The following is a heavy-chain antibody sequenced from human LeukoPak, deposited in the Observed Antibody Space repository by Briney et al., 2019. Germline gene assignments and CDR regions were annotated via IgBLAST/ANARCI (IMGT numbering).Heavy chain of an antibody. CDR1: EFTFSSYW. D-gene: IGHD4-17*01. CDR2: IKQDGGQI. V-gene: IGHV3-7*01. CDR3: ARLGARQMLEY. Sequence: PGGSLRLSCAASEFTFSSYWMSWVRQAPGKGLEWVANIKQDGGQIHYLESVKGRFTVSRDNAKNSLYLQMNSLRAEDTAVYYCARLGARQMLEYWGQGTLVTVSS. J-gene: IGHJ4*02.